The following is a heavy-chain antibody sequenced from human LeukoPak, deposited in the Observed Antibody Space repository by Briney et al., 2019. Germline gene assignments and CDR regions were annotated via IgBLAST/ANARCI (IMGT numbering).Heavy chain of an antibody. CDR1: GFTFNVYA. Sequence: GGSLRLSCAVSGFTFNVYAMHWVRQIPGKGPEWISSISGSRDFIYYADSVKGRFTISRDNAKNSLYLDMNSLRVEDTAVYFCARALVGAAFDTWGQGAQVAVSS. J-gene: IGHJ4*02. CDR3: ARALVGAAFDT. CDR2: ISGSRDFI. V-gene: IGHV3-21*06. D-gene: IGHD1-26*01.